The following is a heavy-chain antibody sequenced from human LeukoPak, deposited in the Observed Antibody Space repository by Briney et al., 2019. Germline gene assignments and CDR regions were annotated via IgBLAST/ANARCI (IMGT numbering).Heavy chain of an antibody. CDR3: AREMSYSYNSGYYYIDAFDI. J-gene: IGHJ3*02. D-gene: IGHD3-22*01. Sequence: GGSLRLSCTASGFSFSDYYMSWIRQTPGKGLEWISYINDNGGTIYYADSVKGRFTISRDNAKNSLYLQMNSLGAEDTAFYYCAREMSYSYNSGYYYIDAFDIWGQGTMVTVSS. CDR2: INDNGGTI. CDR1: GFSFSDYY. V-gene: IGHV3-11*01.